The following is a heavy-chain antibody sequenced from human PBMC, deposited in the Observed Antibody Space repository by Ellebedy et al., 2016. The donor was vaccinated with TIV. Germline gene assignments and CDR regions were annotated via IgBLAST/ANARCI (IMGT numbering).Heavy chain of an antibody. D-gene: IGHD3-3*01. Sequence: AASVKVSCKASGGTLSSYAFSWVRQAPGQGLEWMGGIIPISGTPSYPQKFQGRVTITADKSTSTAYMELSSLRSEDTAVYYCARNWRAFDYWGQGTLVTVSS. J-gene: IGHJ4*02. V-gene: IGHV1-69*06. CDR3: ARNWRAFDY. CDR1: GGTLSSYA. CDR2: IIPISGTP.